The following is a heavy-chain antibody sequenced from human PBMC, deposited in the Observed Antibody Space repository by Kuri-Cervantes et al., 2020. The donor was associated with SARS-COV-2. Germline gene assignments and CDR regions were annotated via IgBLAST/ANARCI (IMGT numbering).Heavy chain of an antibody. J-gene: IGHJ4*02. CDR2: ISSSGSTI. CDR3: ARTDFWSGYYVDY. CDR1: GFTFSDYY. D-gene: IGHD3-3*01. Sequence: GGSLRLSCAASGFTFSDYYMSWIRQAPGKGLEWVSCISSSGSTIYYAGSVKGRFTISRDNAKTSLYLQMNSLRAEDTAVYYCARTDFWSGYYVDYWGQGTLVTVSS. V-gene: IGHV3-11*04.